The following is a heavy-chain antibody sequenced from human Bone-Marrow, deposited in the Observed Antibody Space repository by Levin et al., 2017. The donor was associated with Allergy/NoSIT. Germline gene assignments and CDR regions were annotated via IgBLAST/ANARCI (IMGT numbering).Heavy chain of an antibody. CDR2: IKQDGSEK. Sequence: PGESLKISCAASGFTFSSYWMSWVRQAPGKGLEWVANIKQDGSEKYYVDSVKGRFTISRDNAKNSLYLQMNSLRAEDTAVYYCARAGSRWPGIDYWGQGTLVTVSS. V-gene: IGHV3-7*03. D-gene: IGHD3-10*01. J-gene: IGHJ4*02. CDR3: ARAGSRWPGIDY. CDR1: GFTFSSYW.